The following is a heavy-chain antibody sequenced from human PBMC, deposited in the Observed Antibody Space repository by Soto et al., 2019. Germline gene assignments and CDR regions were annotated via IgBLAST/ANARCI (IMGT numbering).Heavy chain of an antibody. Sequence: GASVKVSCKASGGTFSSYAISWVRQAPGQGLEWMGGIIPIFGTANYAQKFQGRVTITADESTSTAYMELSSLRSEDTAVYYCARGVVDTTVTKVADYYYYGMDVWGQGTTVTVSS. CDR3: ARGVVDTTVTKVADYYYYGMDV. CDR2: IIPIFGTA. V-gene: IGHV1-69*13. J-gene: IGHJ6*02. CDR1: GGTFSSYA. D-gene: IGHD4-4*01.